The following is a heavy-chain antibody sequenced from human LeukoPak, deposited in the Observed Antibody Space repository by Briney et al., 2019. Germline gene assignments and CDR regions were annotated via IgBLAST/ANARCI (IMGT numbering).Heavy chain of an antibody. D-gene: IGHD1-26*01. CDR3: AKDRSKGSYGDDFDF. J-gene: IGHJ4*02. CDR2: ISYDGGKK. CDR1: AFTFSSHD. Sequence: GGSLRLSCAASAFTFSSHDMHWVRQAPGKGLEWVAIISYDGGKKGYADSVKGRFTISRDNSGNTLYLQMNSLRAEDTAVYYCAKDRSKGSYGDDFDFWGQGTLVTVSS. V-gene: IGHV3-30*18.